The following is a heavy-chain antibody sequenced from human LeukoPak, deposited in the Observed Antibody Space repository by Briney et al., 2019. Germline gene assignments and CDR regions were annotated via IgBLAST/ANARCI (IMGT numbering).Heavy chain of an antibody. CDR3: AGGDIVAYYFDY. Sequence: SSVKVSCKASGGTFSSYAISWVRQAPGQGLEWMGGIIPIFGTANYAQKFQGRVTITADKSTSTAYMELSCLRSEDTAVYYCAGGDIVAYYFDYWGQGTLVTVSS. J-gene: IGHJ4*02. CDR1: GGTFSSYA. V-gene: IGHV1-69*06. D-gene: IGHD5-12*01. CDR2: IIPIFGTA.